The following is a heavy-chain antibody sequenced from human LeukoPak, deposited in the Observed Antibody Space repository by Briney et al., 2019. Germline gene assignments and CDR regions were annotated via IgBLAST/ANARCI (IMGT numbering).Heavy chain of an antibody. D-gene: IGHD2-21*02. V-gene: IGHV1-69*13. CDR3: ARGGAAYCGGDCYFDY. Sequence: ASVKVSCKASGGTFSSYAISWVRQAPGQGLEWMGGIIPIFGTANYAQKFQGRVTITADESTSTAYKELSSLRSEDTAVYYCARGGAAYCGGDCYFDYWGQGTLVTVSS. CDR1: GGTFSSYA. J-gene: IGHJ4*02. CDR2: IIPIFGTA.